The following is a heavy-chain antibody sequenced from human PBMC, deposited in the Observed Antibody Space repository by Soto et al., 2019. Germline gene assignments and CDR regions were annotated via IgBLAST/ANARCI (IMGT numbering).Heavy chain of an antibody. V-gene: IGHV3-33*01. CDR3: ARDRSATGRHAGWFDP. J-gene: IGHJ5*02. CDR2: IWFDGSKK. Sequence: QVQLVESGGGVVQPGRSLRLSCVASGFTFTNHGWHWVRQAPGKGLEWVAMIWFDGSKKNYADSVKGRFTISRDDSKNTFYLQMHSLRTEDTAVYYCARDRSATGRHAGWFDPWGQGTLVTVSS. CDR1: GFTFTNHG. D-gene: IGHD3-10*01.